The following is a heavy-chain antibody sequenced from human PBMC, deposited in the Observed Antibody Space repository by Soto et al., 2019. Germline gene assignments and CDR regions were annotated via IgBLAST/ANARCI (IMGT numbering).Heavy chain of an antibody. Sequence: EVQLLESGGGLVQPGGSLRLSCAASGFTFSNYAMSWVRQAPGKGLEWVSAVSGSGGTTYYADSVRGRFTISRDNSKNTMYMQMNSLRAEDTAIYLCASSSVAPLVTRGWCNWFATWGQGTMVTVSS. CDR1: GFTFSNYA. J-gene: IGHJ5*02. CDR3: ASSSVAPLVTRGWCNWFAT. V-gene: IGHV3-23*01. CDR2: VSGSGGTT. D-gene: IGHD6-19*01.